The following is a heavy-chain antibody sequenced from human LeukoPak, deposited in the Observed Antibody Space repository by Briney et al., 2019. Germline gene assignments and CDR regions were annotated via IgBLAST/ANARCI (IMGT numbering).Heavy chain of an antibody. V-gene: IGHV4-39*01. Sequence: SSETLSLTCTVSGGSISSSSYYWGWIRQPPGKGLEWIGSIYYGENTYYNPSLKGRVTISIDTSNNQFYLKLSSLTAADTAVYYCARRDDSSGYHKIFDYWGQGTLVTVSS. D-gene: IGHD3-22*01. J-gene: IGHJ4*02. CDR3: ARRDDSSGYHKIFDY. CDR2: IYYGENT. CDR1: GGSISSSSYY.